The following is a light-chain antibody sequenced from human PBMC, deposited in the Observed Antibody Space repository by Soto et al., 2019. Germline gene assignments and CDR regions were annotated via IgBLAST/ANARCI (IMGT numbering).Light chain of an antibody. V-gene: IGKV3-11*01. CDR2: GAS. CDR1: QSVSSY. CDR3: QQRSNWPPIT. J-gene: IGKJ5*01. Sequence: EIVLTQSPATLSLSPGARAPLSCRASQSVSSYLAWYQQKPGQAPRLLIYGASSRATGIPDRFSGSGSGTDFTLTISRLEPEDFAVYYCQQRSNWPPITFGQGTRLEIK.